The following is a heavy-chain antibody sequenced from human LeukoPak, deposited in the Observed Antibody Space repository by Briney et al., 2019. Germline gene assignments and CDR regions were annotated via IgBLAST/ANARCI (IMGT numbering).Heavy chain of an antibody. D-gene: IGHD3-9*01. V-gene: IGHV3-23*01. Sequence: PGASLRLCCAASGFTFSNYAMSWVRQAPGKGLEWVSAILGSGGSTYYADSVKGRFTVSRDNSRSTLYLQMKSLRAEDTALYYCAKWGDYDVLTGYYVPDYWGQGTRVTVSS. CDR1: GFTFSNYA. J-gene: IGHJ4*02. CDR2: ILGSGGST. CDR3: AKWGDYDVLTGYYVPDY.